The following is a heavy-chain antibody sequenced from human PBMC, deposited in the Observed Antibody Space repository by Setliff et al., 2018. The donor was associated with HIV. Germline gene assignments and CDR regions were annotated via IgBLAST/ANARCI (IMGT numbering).Heavy chain of an antibody. Sequence: ASVKVSCKASGYTFTGYFIHWVRQAPGQGLEWMGRINPNTGDTNYAQKFQDRVTMTRDTSINTAYMELSKLRSDDTAVYYCAREYDVLTGYYISAFDIWGQGTMVTVSS. CDR3: AREYDVLTGYYISAFDI. CDR2: INPNTGDT. D-gene: IGHD3-9*01. V-gene: IGHV1-2*06. CDR1: GYTFTGYF. J-gene: IGHJ3*02.